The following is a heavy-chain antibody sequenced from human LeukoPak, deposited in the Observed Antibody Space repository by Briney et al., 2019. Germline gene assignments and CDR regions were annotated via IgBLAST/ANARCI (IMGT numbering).Heavy chain of an antibody. J-gene: IGHJ4*02. Sequence: ASVKVSCKASGYTFTGYYMHWVRQAPGQGLELMGWINPNSGGTNYAQKFQGRVTMTRDTSISTAYMELSRLRSDDTAVYYCARDDVTTGGAIDYWGQGTLVTVSS. CDR1: GYTFTGYY. D-gene: IGHD4-17*01. CDR2: INPNSGGT. V-gene: IGHV1-2*02. CDR3: ARDDVTTGGAIDY.